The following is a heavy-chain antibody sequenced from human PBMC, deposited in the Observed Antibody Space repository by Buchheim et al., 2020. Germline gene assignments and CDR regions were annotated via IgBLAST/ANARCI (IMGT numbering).Heavy chain of an antibody. J-gene: IGHJ5*02. Sequence: QVQLQQWGAGLLKPSETLSLTCAVYGGSFSGYYWSWIRQPPGKGLEWIGEINHSGSTNYNPSLKSRVTISVDTSKNKFSLKLSSVTAADTAVYYCARGRDIVVVPAAKDWFDPWGQGTL. CDR2: INHSGST. V-gene: IGHV4-34*01. D-gene: IGHD2-2*01. CDR1: GGSFSGYY. CDR3: ARGRDIVVVPAAKDWFDP.